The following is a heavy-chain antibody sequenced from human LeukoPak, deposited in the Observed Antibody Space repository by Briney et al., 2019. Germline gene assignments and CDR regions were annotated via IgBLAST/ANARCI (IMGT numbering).Heavy chain of an antibody. Sequence: PAASVKVSCKASGYTFTSYGISWGRHTPGQGLEWMVWISPYNGNTNYAPKLPGRLTMTTDTSTSTAYMELRSLRSDDTAVYYCARDRQCGYWGQGTLVTVSS. CDR1: GYTFTSYG. CDR3: ARDRQCGY. CDR2: ISPYNGNT. V-gene: IGHV1-18*01. D-gene: IGHD2-21*01. J-gene: IGHJ4*02.